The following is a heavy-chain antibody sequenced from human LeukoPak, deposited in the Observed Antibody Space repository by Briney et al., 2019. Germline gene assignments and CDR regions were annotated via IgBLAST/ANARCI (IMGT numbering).Heavy chain of an antibody. V-gene: IGHV1-8*01. CDR2: MNPNSGNT. J-gene: IGHJ4*02. CDR3: ARGKSRGIYEYFDY. CDR1: GYTFTSYD. Sequence: ASVKVSCKASGYTFTSYDINWVRQATGQGLERMGWMNPNSGNTGYAQKFQGRVTMTRNTSISTAYMELSSLRSEDTAVYYCARGKSRGIYEYFDYWGQGTLVTVSS. D-gene: IGHD5/OR15-5a*01.